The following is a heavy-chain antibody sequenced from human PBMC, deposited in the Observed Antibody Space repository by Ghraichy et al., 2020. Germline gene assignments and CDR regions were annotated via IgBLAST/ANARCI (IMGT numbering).Heavy chain of an antibody. Sequence: GGSLRLSCAASGFAYNSYWMNWVRQAPGKGLEWVAYIKYDGSAEYYVDSVKGRFVISRDNAKNSPFLQMNSLRAEDTAVYYCARGWGRFDYWGQGTLVTVSS. CDR3: ARGWGRFDY. D-gene: IGHD2-21*02. CDR1: GFAYNSYW. CDR2: IKYDGSAE. V-gene: IGHV3-7*01. J-gene: IGHJ4*02.